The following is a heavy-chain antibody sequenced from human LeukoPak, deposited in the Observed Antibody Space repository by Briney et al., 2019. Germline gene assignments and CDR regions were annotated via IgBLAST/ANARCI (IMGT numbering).Heavy chain of an antibody. D-gene: IGHD3-22*01. Sequence: ASVKVSCKASGYTFTGYCVHWVRQAPGQGLEWIGRINPNTDITSYAQKFQGRVTVTRDTSINTAYMELSSLRSDDTAVYCCARSRLDGYDSGGYLYYFDYWGQGTLVTVSS. CDR3: ARSRLDGYDSGGYLYYFDY. V-gene: IGHV1-2*06. CDR2: INPNTDIT. J-gene: IGHJ4*02. CDR1: GYTFTGYC.